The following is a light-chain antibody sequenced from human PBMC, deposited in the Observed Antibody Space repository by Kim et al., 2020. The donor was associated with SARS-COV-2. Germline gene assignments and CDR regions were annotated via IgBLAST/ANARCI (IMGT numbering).Light chain of an antibody. Sequence: VALGQPVRITCQGDSLRSYYATWYQQKPGQAPIVVIYGKNNRPSWIPDRFSGSSSGNTASLTITGTQAGDEADYYCNSRDSNDNVVFGGGTQLTVL. V-gene: IGLV3-19*01. CDR2: GKN. J-gene: IGLJ2*01. CDR1: SLRSYY. CDR3: NSRDSNDNVV.